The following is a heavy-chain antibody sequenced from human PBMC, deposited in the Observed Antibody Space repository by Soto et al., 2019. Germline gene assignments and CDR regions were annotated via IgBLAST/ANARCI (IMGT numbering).Heavy chain of an antibody. CDR3: ARVAMTGGYFDY. V-gene: IGHV4-30-4*02. Sequence: SETLSLTCTVSGGSISSADYYWSWVRQPPGKGLEWIGYIYYSGSTFFNPSLKSRVTISKDTSKNQFSLKLSSVTAADTAVYYCARVAMTGGYFDYWGQGTLVTVSS. J-gene: IGHJ4*02. CDR2: IYYSGST. D-gene: IGHD2-2*01. CDR1: GGSISSADYY.